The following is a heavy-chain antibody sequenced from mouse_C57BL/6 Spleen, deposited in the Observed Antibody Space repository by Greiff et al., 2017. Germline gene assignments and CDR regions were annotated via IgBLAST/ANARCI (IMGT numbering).Heavy chain of an antibody. CDR3: ARHDYSNIDY. CDR2: ISSGGSYT. J-gene: IGHJ2*01. Sequence: EVQRVESGGDLVKPGGSLKLSCAASGFTFSSYGMSWVRQTPDKRLEWVATISSGGSYTYYPDSVKGRFTISRDNAKNTLYLQMSSLKSEDTAMYYCARHDYSNIDYWGQGTTLTVSS. V-gene: IGHV5-6*01. CDR1: GFTFSSYG. D-gene: IGHD2-5*01.